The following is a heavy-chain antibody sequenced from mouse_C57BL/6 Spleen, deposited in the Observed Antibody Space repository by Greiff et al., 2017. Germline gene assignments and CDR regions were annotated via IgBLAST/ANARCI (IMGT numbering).Heavy chain of an antibody. CDR2: IDPEDGDT. D-gene: IGHD1-1*01. CDR1: GFNIKDYY. V-gene: IGHV14-1*01. J-gene: IGHJ2*01. Sequence: EVQLQESGAELVRPGASVKLSCTASGFNIKDYYMHWVKQRPEQGLEWIGRIDPEDGDTEYAPKFQGKATMTAATSSNTAYLQLSSLTSEDTAGYYCALLLRLYFDYWGQGTTLTVSS. CDR3: ALLLRLYFDY.